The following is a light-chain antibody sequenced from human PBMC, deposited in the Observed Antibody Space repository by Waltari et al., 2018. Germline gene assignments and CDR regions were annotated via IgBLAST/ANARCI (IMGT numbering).Light chain of an antibody. CDR3: QQYAASWWT. Sequence: EIVLTQSPVTLSLSPGERATLSCRASQTISNNYLAWYQHKPGQAPRLLIFGASTRAPGIPERFSGSGSGTDFTLTINGLEPEDAAVFYCQQYAASWWTFGQGAKVEIK. J-gene: IGKJ1*01. CDR2: GAS. CDR1: QTISNNY. V-gene: IGKV3-20*01.